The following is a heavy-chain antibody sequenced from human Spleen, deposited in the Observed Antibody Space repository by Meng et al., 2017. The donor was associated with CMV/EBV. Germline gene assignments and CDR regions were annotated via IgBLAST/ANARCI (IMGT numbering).Heavy chain of an antibody. D-gene: IGHD1-26*01. CDR2: IYYSGTT. V-gene: IGHV4-38-2*02. CDR3: ARVEVGATRDFDY. CDR1: GYSISNGYY. Sequence: GSLRLSCTVSGYSISNGYYWGWIRQPPGKRLEWIGSIYYSGTTYYNLSLKDRVTISVDTSKNDFSLRLSSVTAADMAVYYCARVEVGATRDFDYWGQGTLVTVSS. J-gene: IGHJ4*02.